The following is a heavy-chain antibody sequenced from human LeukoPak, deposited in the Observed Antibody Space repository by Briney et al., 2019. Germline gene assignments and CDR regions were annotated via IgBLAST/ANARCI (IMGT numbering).Heavy chain of an antibody. CDR2: IWHDGSHK. CDR1: GFAFNTYA. J-gene: IGHJ4*02. Sequence: GGSLRLSCAASGFAFNTYAMHWVRQAPGQGLEWVALIWHDGSHKFYSNSVRGQFTISRDNSKDTVSLQMNNLRPEDTAVYYCAREIFGSGSYPDSWGQGTLVTVSS. V-gene: IGHV3-33*01. D-gene: IGHD3-10*01. CDR3: AREIFGSGSYPDS.